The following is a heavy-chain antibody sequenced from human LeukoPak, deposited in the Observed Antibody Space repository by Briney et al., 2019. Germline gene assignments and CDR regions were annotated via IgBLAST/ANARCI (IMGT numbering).Heavy chain of an antibody. CDR1: GDSISSSSYY. Sequence: SETLSLTCTVSGDSISSSSYYWGWIRQPPGKGLEWIGSIYYSGSTYYNPSLKSRVTISVDTSKNQFSLKLSSVTAADTAVYYCARVFYDFWSGYYFYYFDYWGQGTLVTVSS. J-gene: IGHJ4*02. CDR2: IYYSGST. V-gene: IGHV4-39*07. CDR3: ARVFYDFWSGYYFYYFDY. D-gene: IGHD3-3*01.